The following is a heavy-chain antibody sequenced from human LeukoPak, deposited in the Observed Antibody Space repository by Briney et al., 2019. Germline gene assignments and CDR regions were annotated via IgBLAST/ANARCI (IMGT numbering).Heavy chain of an antibody. CDR1: GYTLTSYG. Sequence: RASVKVSCKASGYTLTSYGISRVRQAPGQGLEWMGWISAYNGNTNYAQKLQGRVTMTTDTSTSTAYMELRSLRSDDTAVYYCARAYSSSWPDRTGIKFDYWGRGTLVTVSS. CDR2: ISAYNGNT. J-gene: IGHJ4*02. V-gene: IGHV1-18*01. D-gene: IGHD6-13*01. CDR3: ARAYSSSWPDRTGIKFDY.